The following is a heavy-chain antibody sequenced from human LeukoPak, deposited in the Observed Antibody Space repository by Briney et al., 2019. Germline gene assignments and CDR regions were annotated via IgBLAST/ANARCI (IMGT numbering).Heavy chain of an antibody. CDR1: GYSISSGYY. CDR2: IYHSGST. CDR3: AREGPGEGGVVVVPAAMASPENWFDP. V-gene: IGHV4-38-2*02. D-gene: IGHD2-2*01. J-gene: IGHJ5*02. Sequence: SETLSLTCTVSGYSISSGYYWGWIRQPPGKGLEWIGSIYHSGSTYYNPSLKSRVTISVDTSKNQFSLELSSVTAADTAVYYCAREGPGEGGVVVVPAAMASPENWFDPWGQGTLVTVSS.